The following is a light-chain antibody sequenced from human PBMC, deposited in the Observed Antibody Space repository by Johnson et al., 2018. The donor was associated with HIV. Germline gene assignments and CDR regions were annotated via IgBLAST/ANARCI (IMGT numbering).Light chain of an antibody. Sequence: SMLTQPPSVSAAPGQKVTISCSGSSSNIGNNYVSWYQQLPGTAPKLLIYENNKRPSGIPDRFSGSKSGTSATLGITGLQTGDEADYYCGTWDSSLSAYVFGTGTKVSV. CDR2: ENN. CDR1: SSNIGNNY. V-gene: IGLV1-51*02. J-gene: IGLJ1*01. CDR3: GTWDSSLSAYV.